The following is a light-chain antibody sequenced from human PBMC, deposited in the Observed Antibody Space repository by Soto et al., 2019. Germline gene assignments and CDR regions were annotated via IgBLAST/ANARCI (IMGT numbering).Light chain of an antibody. CDR1: QSISNY. Sequence: DVQMAQSPSSLSASVGDRVTITCLASQSISNYLNWYQQKPGKAPKLLIHASSTLESGVPSRFSGSGSGTEFTLTISSLQPDDFATYYCQQYMSYSFGQGTKVDIK. J-gene: IGKJ1*01. CDR2: ASS. V-gene: IGKV1-5*01. CDR3: QQYMSYS.